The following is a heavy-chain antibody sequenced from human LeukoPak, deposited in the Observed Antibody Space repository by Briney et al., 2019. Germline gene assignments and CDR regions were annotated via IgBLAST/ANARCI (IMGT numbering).Heavy chain of an antibody. Sequence: PGGSLRLSCAASGFTFSSYSMNWVRQAPGKGLEWVSSISSSSSYIYYADSVKGRFTISRDNAKNSLCLQMNSLRAEDTAVYYCAREEGSGHEWDYAFDIWGQGTMVTVSS. D-gene: IGHD5-12*01. J-gene: IGHJ3*02. V-gene: IGHV3-21*01. CDR3: AREEGSGHEWDYAFDI. CDR1: GFTFSSYS. CDR2: ISSSSSYI.